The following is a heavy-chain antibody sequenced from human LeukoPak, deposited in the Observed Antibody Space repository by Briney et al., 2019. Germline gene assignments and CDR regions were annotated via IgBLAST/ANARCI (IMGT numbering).Heavy chain of an antibody. CDR2: INPNSGGT. V-gene: IGHV1-2*02. CDR1: GYTFTGYY. J-gene: IGHJ6*02. CDR3: ARAIYDILTGPSKGYYYYGMDV. Sequence: ASVKVSCKASGYTFTGYYMHWVRQAPGQGLEWMGWINPNSGGTNYAQKFQGRVTMTRDTSISTAYMELSRLRSDDTAVYYCARAIYDILTGPSKGYYYYGMDVWGQGTTVTVSS. D-gene: IGHD3-9*01.